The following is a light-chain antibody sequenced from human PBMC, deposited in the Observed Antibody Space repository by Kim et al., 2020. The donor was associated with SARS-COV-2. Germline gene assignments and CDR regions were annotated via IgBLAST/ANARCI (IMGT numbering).Light chain of an antibody. V-gene: IGKV3-11*01. CDR2: DAS. CDR3: QQRYSWPLT. CDR1: QSVSSY. J-gene: IGKJ4*01. Sequence: LSPGERATRSCRASQSVSSYLAWYQQKPGQAPRLLIYDASNRATGIPARFSGSGSGTDFTLTISSLEPEDFAVYYCQQRYSWPLTFGGGTKVDIK.